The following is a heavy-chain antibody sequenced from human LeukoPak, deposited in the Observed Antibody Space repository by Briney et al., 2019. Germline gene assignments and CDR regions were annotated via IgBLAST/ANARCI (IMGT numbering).Heavy chain of an antibody. J-gene: IGHJ3*02. V-gene: IGHV3-11*01. CDR2: ISSSGSTI. D-gene: IGHD2-15*01. CDR3: AAYCSGGSCYPDAFDI. CDR1: GFTFSDYY. Sequence: GGSLRLSCAASGFTFSDYYMSWIRQAPGKGLEWVSYISSSGSTIYYADSVKGRFTISRDNAKNSLYLQMNSLRAEDTALYYCAAYCSGGSCYPDAFDIWGQGTMVTVSS.